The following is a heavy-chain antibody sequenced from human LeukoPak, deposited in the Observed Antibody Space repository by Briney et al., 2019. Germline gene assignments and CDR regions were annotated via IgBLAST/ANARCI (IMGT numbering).Heavy chain of an antibody. CDR3: ARGSYGMDV. V-gene: IGHV3-48*01. CDR2: ITNSGNSK. CDR1: EFTFSSYS. J-gene: IGHJ6*02. Sequence: GGSLRLSCAASEFTFSSYSMNWVRQAPGKGLEWVSYITNSGNSKSYADSVKGRFTISRDNTKNSLYLQMNGLRAEDTAVYYCARGSYGMDVWGQGTTVTVSS.